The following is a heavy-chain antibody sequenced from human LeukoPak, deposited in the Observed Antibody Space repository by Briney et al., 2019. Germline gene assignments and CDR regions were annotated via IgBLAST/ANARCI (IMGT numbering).Heavy chain of an antibody. CDR2: IYHSGST. CDR1: GGSISSGGYY. Sequence: SETLSLTCTVSGGSISSGGYYWSWIRQPPGKGLEWIGYIYHSGSTYYNPSLKSRVTISVDTSKNQFSLKLSSVTAADTAVYYCARDPLPIKQQLVHESYWGQGTLVTVSS. CDR3: ARDPLPIKQQLVHESY. D-gene: IGHD6-13*01. J-gene: IGHJ4*02. V-gene: IGHV4-30-2*01.